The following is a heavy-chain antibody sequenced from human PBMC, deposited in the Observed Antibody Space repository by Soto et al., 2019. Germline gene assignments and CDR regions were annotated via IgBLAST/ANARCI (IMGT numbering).Heavy chain of an antibody. Sequence: PSETLSLTCAVYGGSFSGYYWSWIRQPPGKGLEWIGEINHSGSTNYNPSLKSRVTISVDTSKNQFSLKLSSVTAADTAVYYCARAPSRDGYNSYDYWGQGTLVTVSS. CDR3: ARAPSRDGYNSYDY. CDR1: GGSFSGYY. J-gene: IGHJ4*02. CDR2: INHSGST. D-gene: IGHD5-12*01. V-gene: IGHV4-34*01.